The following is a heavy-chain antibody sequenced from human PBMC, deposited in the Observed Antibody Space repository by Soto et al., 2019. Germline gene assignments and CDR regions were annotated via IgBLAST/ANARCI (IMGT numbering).Heavy chain of an antibody. D-gene: IGHD1-26*01. CDR3: ARGLITGSQYSGGWYYFDS. Sequence: SSETLSLTCTVSGGSISSSSYYWGWIRQPPGKGLEWIGSIYYSGSTYYNPSLKSRVTISVDTSKNQFSLKLSSVTAADTAVYYCARGLITGSQYSGGWYYFDSWGQGTQVTVSS. CDR2: IYYSGST. J-gene: IGHJ4*02. CDR1: GGSISSSSYY. V-gene: IGHV4-39*01.